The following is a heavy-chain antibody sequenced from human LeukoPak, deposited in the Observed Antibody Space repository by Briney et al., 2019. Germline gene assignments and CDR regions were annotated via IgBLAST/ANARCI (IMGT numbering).Heavy chain of an antibody. Sequence: KPSETLSLTCTVSGGSISSYYWSWIRQPAGKGLEWIGRIYTSGSINYNPSLKSRVTMSVDTPKNQFSLKLSSVTAADTAVYYCARDSRPRYSSSSDFDYWGQGTLVTVSS. D-gene: IGHD6-6*01. J-gene: IGHJ4*02. CDR2: IYTSGSI. CDR3: ARDSRPRYSSSSDFDY. V-gene: IGHV4-4*07. CDR1: GGSISSYY.